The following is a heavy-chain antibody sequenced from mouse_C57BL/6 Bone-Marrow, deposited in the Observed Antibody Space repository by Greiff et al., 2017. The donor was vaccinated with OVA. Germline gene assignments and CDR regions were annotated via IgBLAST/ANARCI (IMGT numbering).Heavy chain of an antibody. CDR3: ATLYGSSYDWYFDV. CDR1: GFTFSDYY. J-gene: IGHJ1*03. Sequence: EVKLQESEGGLVQPGSSMKLSCTASGFTFSDYYMAWVRQVPEKGLEWVANINYDGSSTYYLDSLKSRFIISRDNAKNILYLQMSSLKSEDTATYYCATLYGSSYDWYFDVWGTGTTVTVSS. D-gene: IGHD1-1*01. V-gene: IGHV5-16*01. CDR2: INYDGSST.